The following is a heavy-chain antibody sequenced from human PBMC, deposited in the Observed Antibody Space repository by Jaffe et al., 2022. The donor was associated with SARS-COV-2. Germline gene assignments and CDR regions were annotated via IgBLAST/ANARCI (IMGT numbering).Heavy chain of an antibody. CDR1: GFTFSSYG. J-gene: IGHJ6*02. D-gene: IGHD6-19*01. CDR2: IWYDGSNK. V-gene: IGHV3-33*01. CDR3: ASGGVAVATLLDYGMDV. Sequence: QVQLVESGGGVVQPGRSLRLSCAASGFTFSSYGMHWVRQAPGKGLEWVAVIWYDGSNKYYADSVKGRFTISRDNSKNTLYLQMNSLRAEDTAVYYCASGGVAVATLLDYGMDVWGQGTTVTVSS.